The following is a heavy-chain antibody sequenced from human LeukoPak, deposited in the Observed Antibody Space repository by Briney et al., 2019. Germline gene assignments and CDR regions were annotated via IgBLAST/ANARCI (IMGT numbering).Heavy chain of an antibody. Sequence: PGGSLRLSCAASGFTYSSYAMSWVRQAPGKGLERVSAISGSGGSTYYADSVKGRFTISRGNSKNTLYLQMNSLRAENTAVYYCAKEWLGQRDFDYWGQGTLVTVSS. J-gene: IGHJ4*02. CDR2: ISGSGGST. D-gene: IGHD3-10*01. CDR3: AKEWLGQRDFDY. CDR1: GFTYSSYA. V-gene: IGHV3-23*01.